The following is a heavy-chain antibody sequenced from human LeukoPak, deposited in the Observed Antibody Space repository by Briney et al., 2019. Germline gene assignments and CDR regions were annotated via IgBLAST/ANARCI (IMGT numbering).Heavy chain of an antibody. CDR1: GYTLTELS. D-gene: IGHD1-26*01. CDR3: ATVTYSGSPWAHDY. Sequence: GASVKVSCKVSGYTLTELSMHWVRQAPGKGLEWMGGFDPEDGETIYAQKFQGRVTMTEDTSTDTAYMELSSLRSEDTAVYYCATVTYSGSPWAHDYWGQGTLVTVSS. J-gene: IGHJ4*02. CDR2: FDPEDGET. V-gene: IGHV1-24*01.